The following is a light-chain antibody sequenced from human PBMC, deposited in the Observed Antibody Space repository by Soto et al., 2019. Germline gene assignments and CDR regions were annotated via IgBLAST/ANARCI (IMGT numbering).Light chain of an antibody. CDR2: GAS. J-gene: IGKJ1*01. CDR1: QTVRNNY. V-gene: IGKV3-20*01. Sequence: EIVLTQSPATLSVSPGERATLSCRASQTVRNNYLAWYQQKPGQAPRLLISGASSRATGIPDRFTGSGSGTAFTLTISRLEPEDFAVYYCQQYGSSPRTFGQGTKVDIK. CDR3: QQYGSSPRT.